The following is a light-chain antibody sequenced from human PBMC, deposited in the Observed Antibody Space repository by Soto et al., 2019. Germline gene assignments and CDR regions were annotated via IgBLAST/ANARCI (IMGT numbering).Light chain of an antibody. Sequence: DIPMTQSPSTLSASIGDRVTITCRASQSISYWLAWYQQKPGKAPKLIVYKASTLESGVPSRFSGSGSGTEFTLTISSLQPDDFATYYCHQYNSDLYTFGQGTKVEIK. V-gene: IGKV1-5*03. CDR2: KAS. J-gene: IGKJ2*01. CDR3: HQYNSDLYT. CDR1: QSISYW.